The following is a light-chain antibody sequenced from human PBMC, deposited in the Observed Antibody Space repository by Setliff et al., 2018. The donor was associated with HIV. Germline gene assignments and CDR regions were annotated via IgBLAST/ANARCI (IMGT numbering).Light chain of an antibody. CDR2: EVS. Sequence: QSALAQPPSVSESPGQSVTISCTGTSSDVGSYNRVSWYQQPPGTAPKLMIYEVSNRPSGVPDRFSGSKSGNTASLIISGLQAEDEADYYCLSYTSSSTYVFGTGTKVTVL. CDR1: SSDVGSYNR. J-gene: IGLJ1*01. V-gene: IGLV2-18*02. CDR3: LSYTSSSTYV.